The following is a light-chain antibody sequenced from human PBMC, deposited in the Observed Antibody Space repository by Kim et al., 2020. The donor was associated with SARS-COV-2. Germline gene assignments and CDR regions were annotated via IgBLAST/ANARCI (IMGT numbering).Light chain of an antibody. Sequence: ASVGDRLTSTCRASQSISSWLAWYQQKPGKAPKLLIYKASSLESGVPSRFSGSGSGTEFTLTISSLQPDDCATYYCQQYNSYSWTFGQGTKVDIK. CDR3: QQYNSYSWT. J-gene: IGKJ1*01. CDR1: QSISSW. V-gene: IGKV1-5*03. CDR2: KAS.